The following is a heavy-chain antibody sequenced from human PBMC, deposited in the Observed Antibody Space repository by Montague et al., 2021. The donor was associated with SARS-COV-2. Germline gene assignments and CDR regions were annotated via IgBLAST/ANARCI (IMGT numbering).Heavy chain of an antibody. CDR3: ARSRANVPSRPGFDY. J-gene: IGHJ4*02. Sequence: SETLSLTCTVSGASVASGNFYWSWIRQPPGKGLEWIGYMYYTGHTNYNPSLESRVTMPVDPSKNQLSLTLTSVTAADTAVYYCARSRANVPSRPGFDYWGQRALVTVSS. CDR2: MYYTGHT. CDR1: GASVASGNFY. D-gene: IGHD6-6*01. V-gene: IGHV4-61*01.